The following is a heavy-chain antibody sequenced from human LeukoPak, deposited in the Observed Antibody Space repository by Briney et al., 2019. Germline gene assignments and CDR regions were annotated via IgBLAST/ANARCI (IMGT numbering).Heavy chain of an antibody. Sequence: GGSLRLSCAASGFTFSAYGMNWVRQSPGKGLGLVSYISSSSTTIYYSDSVKGRFTISRDNAKESLYLQMSSLRAEDTAVYYCARGPPRGKYYYMDVWGKGTTVTVSS. V-gene: IGHV3-48*04. D-gene: IGHD1-1*01. CDR3: ARGPPRGKYYYMDV. J-gene: IGHJ6*03. CDR2: ISSSSTTI. CDR1: GFTFSAYG.